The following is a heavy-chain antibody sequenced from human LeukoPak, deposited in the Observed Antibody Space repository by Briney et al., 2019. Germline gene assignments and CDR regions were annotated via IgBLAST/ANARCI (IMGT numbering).Heavy chain of an antibody. CDR2: IIPIFGTA. Sequence: SVKVSCKASGGTFSSYAISWVRQAPGQGLEWMGGIIPIFGTANYAQRFQGRVTITADESTSTAYMELSSLRSEDTAVYYCATGDYYDSSGYLPFFDYWGQGTLVTVSS. CDR3: ATGDYYDSSGYLPFFDY. CDR1: GGTFSSYA. V-gene: IGHV1-69*13. D-gene: IGHD3-22*01. J-gene: IGHJ4*02.